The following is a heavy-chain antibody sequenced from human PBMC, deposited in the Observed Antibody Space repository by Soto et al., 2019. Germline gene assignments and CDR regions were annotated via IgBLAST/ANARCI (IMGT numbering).Heavy chain of an antibody. V-gene: IGHV3-23*01. J-gene: IGHJ4*02. Sequence: GGSLRLSCEASGFTLSNYAITWVRQAPGKGLEWVSLISANDVGTYYAESVKTRFTISTDQSRNTVYLQMDSLRADDTAIYYCAKAKNDYNWDNRPPFDYWGQGTLVTVPS. CDR3: AKAKNDYNWDNRPPFDY. CDR1: GFTLSNYA. CDR2: ISANDVGT. D-gene: IGHD1-20*01.